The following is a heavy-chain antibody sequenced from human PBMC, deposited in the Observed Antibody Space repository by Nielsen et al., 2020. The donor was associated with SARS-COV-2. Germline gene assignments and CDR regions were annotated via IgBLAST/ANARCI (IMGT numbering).Heavy chain of an antibody. CDR3: ARVEGSSWYFEY. J-gene: IGHJ4*02. Sequence: GESLKISCVVSGFTISTYAMSWVRQAPGKGLALVANIKQDGSEKYYVDSVKGRFTISRDNAKNSLSLQMNSLRAEDTAVYYCARVEGSSWYFEYWGQGTLVTVSS. D-gene: IGHD6-13*01. CDR1: GFTISTYA. V-gene: IGHV3-7*03. CDR2: IKQDGSEK.